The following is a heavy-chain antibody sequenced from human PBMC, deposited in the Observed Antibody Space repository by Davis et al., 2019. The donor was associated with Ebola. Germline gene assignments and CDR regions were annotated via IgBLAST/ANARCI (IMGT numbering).Heavy chain of an antibody. J-gene: IGHJ6*04. CDR3: ARDLVVVVAANQGWYYGMDV. V-gene: IGHV3-21*01. Sequence: GESLKISCAASGFTFSSYSMNWVRQAPGKGLEWVSSISSSSNYIYYADSVKGRFTISRDNAKNSLYLQMNSLRAEDTAVYYCARDLVVVVAANQGWYYGMDVWGKGTTVTVSS. D-gene: IGHD2-15*01. CDR1: GFTFSSYS. CDR2: ISSSSNYI.